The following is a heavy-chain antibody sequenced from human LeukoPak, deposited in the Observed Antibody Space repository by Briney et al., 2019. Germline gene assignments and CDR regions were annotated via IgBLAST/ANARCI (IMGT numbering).Heavy chain of an antibody. V-gene: IGHV1-18*03. CDR3: AREAPGGYFDY. D-gene: IGHD3-10*01. Sequence: ASVKVSCKASGYTFTTYGITWIRQAPGQGLEWMGWISTKNGNTNYAQKIQGRVTLTTDTSTSTAYMELRSLRSEDMAVYYCAREAPGGYFDYWGQGTLVTVSS. CDR2: ISTKNGNT. J-gene: IGHJ4*02. CDR1: GYTFTTYG.